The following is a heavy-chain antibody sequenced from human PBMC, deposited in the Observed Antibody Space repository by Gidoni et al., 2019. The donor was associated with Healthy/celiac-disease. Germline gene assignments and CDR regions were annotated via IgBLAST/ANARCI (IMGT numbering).Heavy chain of an antibody. D-gene: IGHD5-12*01. CDR1: GVTVRSYG. CDR3: ARGMVVATPHGAYFDY. J-gene: IGHJ4*02. Sequence: QVQRVEAGGGVVQPGRALRLSRAAAGVTVRSYGMHWVRPAPGKGLEWVAVIWYDGSNKYYADSVKGRFTISRDNSKNTLYLQMNSLRAEDTAVYYCARGMVVATPHGAYFDYWGQGTLVTVSS. V-gene: IGHV3-33*01. CDR2: IWYDGSNK.